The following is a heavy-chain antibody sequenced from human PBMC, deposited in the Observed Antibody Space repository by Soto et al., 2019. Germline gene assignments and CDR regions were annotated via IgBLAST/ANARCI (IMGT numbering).Heavy chain of an antibody. CDR3: ARADPSSSRADY. Sequence: ASVKVSCKASGYTFTGYYMHWVRQAPGQGLEWMGWINPNSGGTNYAQKFQGRVTMTRDTSISTAYMELSRLRSDDTAVYYCARADPSSSRADYWGQGTLVTVSS. D-gene: IGHD6-6*01. CDR2: INPNSGGT. CDR1: GYTFTGYY. J-gene: IGHJ4*02. V-gene: IGHV1-2*02.